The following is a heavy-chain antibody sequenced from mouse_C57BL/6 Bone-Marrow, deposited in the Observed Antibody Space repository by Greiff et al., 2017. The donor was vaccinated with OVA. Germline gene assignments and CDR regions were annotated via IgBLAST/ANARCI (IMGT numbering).Heavy chain of an antibody. CDR3: RSRFTP. V-gene: IGHV6-3*01. Sequence: EVQLQESGAGLVQPGGSMKLSCVASGFTFSNYWMNWVRQSPEKGLEWVAQIRLKSDNYATHYAVSVKGRFTISKDDSKSSVYLEMNNLSADDAGIYYCRSRFTPWGQGTTLTVSS. J-gene: IGHJ2*01. CDR1: GFTFSNYW. CDR2: IRLKSDNYAT. D-gene: IGHD1-1*01.